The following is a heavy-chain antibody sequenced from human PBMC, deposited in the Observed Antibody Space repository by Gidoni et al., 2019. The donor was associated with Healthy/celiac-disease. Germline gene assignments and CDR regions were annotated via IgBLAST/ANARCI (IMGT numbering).Heavy chain of an antibody. D-gene: IGHD3-10*01. CDR3: ARQYGSGSYYPYYYYMDV. V-gene: IGHV3-30-3*01. J-gene: IGHJ6*03. CDR2: ISYDGSNK. Sequence: QVQLVESGGGVVQPGRSLRLSCAASGFTFLSYAMHWVRQAPGKGLEWVAVISYDGSNKYYADSVKGRFTISRDNSKNTLYLQMNSLRAEDTAVYYCARQYGSGSYYPYYYYMDVWGKGTTVTVSS. CDR1: GFTFLSYA.